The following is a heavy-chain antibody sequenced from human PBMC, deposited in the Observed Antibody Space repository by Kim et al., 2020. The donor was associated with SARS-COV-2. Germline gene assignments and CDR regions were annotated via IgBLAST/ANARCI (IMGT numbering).Heavy chain of an antibody. CDR3: AKEKSRIWDF. CDR2: ITWHGGST. D-gene: IGHD3-16*01. CDR1: GFIFHEYS. J-gene: IGHJ4*02. Sequence: GGSLRLSCAASGFIFHEYSMHWVRQAPGKDLEWVALITWHGGSTFYADSVKGRFTISRDNSENSLHMQMNSLTIEDSALYYCAKEKSRIWDFWGQGTLVTVSS. V-gene: IGHV3-43*01.